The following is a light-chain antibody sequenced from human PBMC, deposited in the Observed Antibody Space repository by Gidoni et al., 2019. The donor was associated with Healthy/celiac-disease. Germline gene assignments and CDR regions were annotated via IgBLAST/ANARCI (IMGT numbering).Light chain of an antibody. CDR1: QSLLHSNGYNY. Sequence: DIVMTQSLLSLPVTPGEPASTSCRSGQSLLHSNGYNYLDWYLQKPGQSPQLLIYVGSNRTCGVAGRFCGSGSGTVFTLKISRVEAEDVGVYYCMQALQTPWTFGRGTKVEIK. J-gene: IGKJ1*01. CDR3: MQALQTPWT. V-gene: IGKV2-28*01. CDR2: VGS.